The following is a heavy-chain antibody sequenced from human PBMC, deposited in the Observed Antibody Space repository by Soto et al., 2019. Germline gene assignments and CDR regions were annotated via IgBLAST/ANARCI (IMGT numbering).Heavy chain of an antibody. CDR1: GFIFSSYW. D-gene: IGHD1-26*01. V-gene: IGHV3-74*01. CDR3: VRDPTFSLGATPIRGVR. CDR2: INSDGSSI. J-gene: IGHJ4*02. Sequence: EVQLVESGGGLVQPGGSLRLSCAASGFIFSSYWMHWVRQAPGKGLVWVSRINSDGSSIVYADSVKGRFTISRDNGXNXXYLQMNSLRAEDTAVYYCVRDPTFSLGATPIRGVRWGQGTLVIVSS.